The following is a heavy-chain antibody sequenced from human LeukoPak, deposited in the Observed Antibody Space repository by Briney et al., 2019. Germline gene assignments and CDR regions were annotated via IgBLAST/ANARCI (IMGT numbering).Heavy chain of an antibody. D-gene: IGHD3-22*01. CDR1: GFTLSDYY. Sequence: GGSLRLSCAASGFTLSDYYMSWIRQAPGKGLEWVSYISSSGSTIYYADSVKGRFTISRDNAKNSLYLQMNGLRAEDTALYYCARGPDYFDASGSYPYYFDYWGQGSLVTVSS. V-gene: IGHV3-11*04. CDR3: ARGPDYFDASGSYPYYFDY. CDR2: ISSSGSTI. J-gene: IGHJ4*02.